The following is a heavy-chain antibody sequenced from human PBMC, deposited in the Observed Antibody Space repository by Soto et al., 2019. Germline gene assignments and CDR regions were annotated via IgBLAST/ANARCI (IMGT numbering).Heavy chain of an antibody. CDR1: GFTFSSYE. D-gene: IGHD5-12*01. Sequence: LRLSCAASGFTFSSYEMNWVRQAPGKGLEWVSYISTSGSTIYYADSVKGRFTISRDNAKNSLYLQMYTLRAEDTAVYYCVRGETWLQLSYYFDYRGQGTLVTVSS. CDR3: VRGETWLQLSYYFDY. V-gene: IGHV3-48*03. CDR2: ISTSGSTI. J-gene: IGHJ4*02.